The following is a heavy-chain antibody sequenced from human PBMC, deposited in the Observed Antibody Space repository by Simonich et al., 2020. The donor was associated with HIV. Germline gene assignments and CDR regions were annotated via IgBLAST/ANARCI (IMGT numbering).Heavy chain of an antibody. CDR1: GYTFTGYH. CDR2: INPKSGGT. CDR3: ARTLTSDGGNY. Sequence: QVQLVQSGAEVKKPGASVKVSCKASGYTFTGYHIHWVRQAPGQGLGWMEWINPKSGGTTYAQKFQGRVTMTSDTSISTAYMELSSLTSDDTAVYYCARTLTSDGGNYWGQGTLVTVSS. J-gene: IGHJ4*02. D-gene: IGHD6-6*01. V-gene: IGHV1-2*02.